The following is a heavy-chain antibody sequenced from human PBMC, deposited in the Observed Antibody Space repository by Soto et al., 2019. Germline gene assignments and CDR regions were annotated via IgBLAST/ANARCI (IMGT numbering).Heavy chain of an antibody. D-gene: IGHD2-2*01. CDR3: GTVRASWYIDY. CDR1: GASISSGGYY. CDR2: ISYSWTT. J-gene: IGHJ4*02. V-gene: IGHV4-30-4*01. Sequence: SETLSLTCTVSGASISSGGYYWSWLRQSPGKGLEWIAYISYSWTTYYNPSLKSRLSVSADTCKNHFSLELKSVTVADTAVYYCGTVRASWYIDYWGQGTLVTVSS.